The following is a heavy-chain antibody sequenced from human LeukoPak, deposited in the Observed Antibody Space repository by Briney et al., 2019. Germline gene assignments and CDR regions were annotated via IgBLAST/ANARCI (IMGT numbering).Heavy chain of an antibody. CDR1: GGSLSGYY. J-gene: IGHJ4*02. CDR2: INHSGAT. Sequence: KASETLSLTCAVYGGSLSGYYWSWIRQPPGKGLEWIGEINHSGATNYNPSLKSRVTIAVDTSKNQFSLRLSSVTAADTAMYYCARGISGVYYFDYWGQGALVTVSS. CDR3: ARGISGVYYFDY. V-gene: IGHV4-34*01. D-gene: IGHD2-8*01.